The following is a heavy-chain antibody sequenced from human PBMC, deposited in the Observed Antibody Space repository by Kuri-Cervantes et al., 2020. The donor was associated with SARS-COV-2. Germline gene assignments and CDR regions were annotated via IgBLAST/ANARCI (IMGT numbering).Heavy chain of an antibody. CDR3: ARGSSGWPGDASWNFDY. CDR1: GFTFSSYD. CDR2: IGTAGDP. V-gene: IGHV3-13*05. Sequence: GGSLRLSCAASGFTFSSYDMHWVRQATGKGLEWVSAIGTAGDPYYPGSVKGRFTISRDNSKNTLYLQMNSLRAEDTAVYYCARGSSGWPGDASWNFDYWGQGTLVTVSS. D-gene: IGHD6-19*01. J-gene: IGHJ4*02.